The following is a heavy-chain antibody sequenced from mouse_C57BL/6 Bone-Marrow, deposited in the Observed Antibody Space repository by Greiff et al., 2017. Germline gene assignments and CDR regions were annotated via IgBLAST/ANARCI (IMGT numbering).Heavy chain of an antibody. D-gene: IGHD2-3*01. J-gene: IGHJ3*01. CDR2: IHPSDSDT. CDR1: GYTFTSYW. V-gene: IGHV1-74*01. Sequence: QVQLKQPGAELVKPGASVKVSCKASGYTFTSYWMHWVKQRPGQGLEWIGRIHPSDSDTNYNQKFKGKATLTVDKSSSTAYMQLSSLTSEDSAVSFCSRPLYDGYCAWFSYWAQGTLVTVSA. CDR3: SRPLYDGYCAWFSY.